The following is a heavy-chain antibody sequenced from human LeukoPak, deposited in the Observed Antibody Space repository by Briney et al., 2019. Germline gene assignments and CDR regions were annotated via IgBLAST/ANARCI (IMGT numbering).Heavy chain of an antibody. J-gene: IGHJ4*02. V-gene: IGHV4-34*01. Sequence: TSETLSLTCAVYGGSFSGYYWSWIRQPPGKGLEWIGEINHSGSTNYNPSLKSRVTISVDKSKNQFSLKLSSVTAADTAVYYCARGPYSSGWPDYWGQGTLVTVSS. CDR1: GGSFSGYY. CDR3: ARGPYSSGWPDY. D-gene: IGHD6-19*01. CDR2: INHSGST.